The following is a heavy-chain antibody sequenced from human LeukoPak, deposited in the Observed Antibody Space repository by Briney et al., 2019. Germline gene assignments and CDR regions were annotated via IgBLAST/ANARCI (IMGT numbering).Heavy chain of an antibody. CDR3: ARFYVWGSYRHNWFDP. J-gene: IGHJ5*02. V-gene: IGHV4-59*01. CDR1: GGSISSYY. CDR2: IYYSGST. Sequence: PSETLSLACTVSGGSISSYYWGWIRQPPGKGLEWIGYIYYSGSTNYNPSLKSRVTISVDTSKNQFSLKLSSVTAADTAVYYCARFYVWGSYRHNWFDPWGQGTLVTVSS. D-gene: IGHD3-16*02.